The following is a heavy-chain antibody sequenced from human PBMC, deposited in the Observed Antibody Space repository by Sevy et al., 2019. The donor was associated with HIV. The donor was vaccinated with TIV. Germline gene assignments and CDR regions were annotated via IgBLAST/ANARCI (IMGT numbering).Heavy chain of an antibody. V-gene: IGHV4-59*08. D-gene: IGHD1-26*01. Sequence: LLQLPETLSLTCTVSGGSITSLYWNWIRQPPGKGLEWIANIYYNGHINCNPSLKSRVTLSLDTSKNQFSLRLSSVTAADTAMYYCAGENAWGRGYSWGQGTLVTVSS. J-gene: IGHJ4*02. CDR2: IYYNGHI. CDR1: GGSITSLY. CDR3: AGENAWGRGYS.